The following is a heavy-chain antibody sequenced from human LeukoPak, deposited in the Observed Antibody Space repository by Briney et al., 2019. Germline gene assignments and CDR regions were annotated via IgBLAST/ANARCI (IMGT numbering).Heavy chain of an antibody. CDR1: GGSVSSGSYY. J-gene: IGHJ3*02. CDR3: ARVGYCSGGSCYFISSGAFDI. CDR2: IYYSGST. D-gene: IGHD2-15*01. V-gene: IGHV4-61*01. Sequence: SETLSLTCTVSGGSVSSGSYYWSWIRQPPGKGLEWIGYIYYSGSTNYNPSLKSRVTISVDTSKNQFSLKLSSVTAADTAVYYCARVGYCSGGSCYFISSGAFDIWGQGTMVTVSS.